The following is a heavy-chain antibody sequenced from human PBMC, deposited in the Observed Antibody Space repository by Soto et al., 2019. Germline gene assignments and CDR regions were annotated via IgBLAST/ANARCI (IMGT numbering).Heavy chain of an antibody. J-gene: IGHJ6*02. Sequence: PGVSLRLSCAASGFTFSSYGMHWVRQAPGKGLEWVAVISYDGSNKYYADSVKGRFTISRDNSKNTLYLQMNSLRAEDTAVYYCATGSIESRAYYYLMAVPAQGSTVIVS. CDR3: ATGSIESRAYYYLMAV. D-gene: IGHD6-6*01. CDR1: GFTFSSYG. CDR2: ISYDGSNK. V-gene: IGHV3-30*03.